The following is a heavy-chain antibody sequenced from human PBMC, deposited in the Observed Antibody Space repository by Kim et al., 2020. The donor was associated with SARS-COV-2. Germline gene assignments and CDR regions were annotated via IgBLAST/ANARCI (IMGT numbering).Heavy chain of an antibody. CDR3: AKNMFGEPWFPGY. V-gene: IGHV3-9*01. CDR2: ISWNSGSI. CDR1: GFTFGDYA. D-gene: IGHD3-10*01. Sequence: GGSLRLSCAASGFTFGDYAMHWVRQAPGKGLEWVSGISWNSGSIGYADFVKGRFTISRDNAKNSLYLQMNSLRAEDTALYYCAKNMFGEPWFPGYWGQGTLVTVSS. J-gene: IGHJ4*02.